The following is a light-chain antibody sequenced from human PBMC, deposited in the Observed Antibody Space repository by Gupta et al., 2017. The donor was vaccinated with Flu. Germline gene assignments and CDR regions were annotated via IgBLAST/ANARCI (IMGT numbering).Light chain of an antibody. Sequence: DIQMTQSPSSLSASVGDRVTITCQASQDISNYLNWYQQKPGKAPKLLIYDASNLETDVPSRFSGSGSGTDFTFTISSLQPEDIATYYCQQYDNLPRTFGQGTKVEIK. V-gene: IGKV1-33*01. CDR2: DAS. CDR1: QDISNY. J-gene: IGKJ1*01. CDR3: QQYDNLPRT.